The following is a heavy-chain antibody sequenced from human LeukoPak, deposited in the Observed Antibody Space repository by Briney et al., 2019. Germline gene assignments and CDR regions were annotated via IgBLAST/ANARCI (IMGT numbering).Heavy chain of an antibody. Sequence: ASVKVSCKASGYTFTGYYMHWVRQAPGQGLEWMGWNNPNSGGTNYAQKFQGRVTMTRDTSISTAYMGLSRLRSDDTAVYYCILGGYSSGWYGYWGQGTLVTVSS. D-gene: IGHD6-19*01. V-gene: IGHV1-2*02. CDR2: NNPNSGGT. CDR1: GYTFTGYY. CDR3: ILGGYSSGWYGY. J-gene: IGHJ4*02.